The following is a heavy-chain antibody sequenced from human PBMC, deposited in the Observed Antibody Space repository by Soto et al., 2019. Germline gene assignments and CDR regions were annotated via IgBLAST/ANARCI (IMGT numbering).Heavy chain of an antibody. V-gene: IGHV3-30*18. CDR2: ISYDGSNK. CDR1: GFTFSSYG. J-gene: IGHJ4*02. CDR3: AKGPKDY. Sequence: PGGYLRLSCAASGFTFSSYGMHWVRQASGKGLEWVAVISYDGSNKYYADSEKGRFTISRDNYKNRLYLQMIILRGEDTTVSYWAKGPKDYWGQATLVTVSS.